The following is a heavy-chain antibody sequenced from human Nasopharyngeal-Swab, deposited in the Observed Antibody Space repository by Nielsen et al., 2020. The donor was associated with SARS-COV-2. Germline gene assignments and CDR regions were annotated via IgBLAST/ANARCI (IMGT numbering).Heavy chain of an antibody. CDR3: AGGGYCSGGSCYSFDAFDI. CDR1: GFSLTGYY. D-gene: IGHD2-15*01. Sequence: ASVKVSCKASGFSLTGYYMHWARQAPGQGLEWMGRLNPNSGGTNFAQKFQGRVTMTRDTSVSTAYMELSRLRSADTAVYYWAGGGYCSGGSCYSFDAFDIWGQGAMVTVSS. CDR2: LNPNSGGT. J-gene: IGHJ3*02. V-gene: IGHV1-2*06.